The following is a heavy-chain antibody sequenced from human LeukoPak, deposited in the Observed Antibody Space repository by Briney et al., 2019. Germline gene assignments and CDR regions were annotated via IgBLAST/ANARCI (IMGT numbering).Heavy chain of an antibody. Sequence: GGSLRLSCAASGFTFSSYAMSWFRQAPGKGLEWVSAISGSGGSTYYADSVKGRFTISRDNSKNTLYLQMNSLRAEDTAVYYCAKDGGEQQLVQDYYYYYGMDVWGQGTTVTVSS. D-gene: IGHD6-13*01. CDR1: GFTFSSYA. J-gene: IGHJ6*02. CDR2: ISGSGGST. V-gene: IGHV3-23*01. CDR3: AKDGGEQQLVQDYYYYYGMDV.